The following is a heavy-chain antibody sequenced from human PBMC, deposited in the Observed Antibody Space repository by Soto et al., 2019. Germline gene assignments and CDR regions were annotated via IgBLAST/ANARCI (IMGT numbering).Heavy chain of an antibody. CDR3: AKDFGITIFGVVISSTYYYGMDV. D-gene: IGHD3-3*01. CDR2: ISGSGGST. CDR1: GFTFSSYA. V-gene: IGHV3-23*01. Sequence: GGSLRLSCAASGFTFSSYAMSWVRQAPGKGLEWVSAISGSGGSTYYADSVKGRFTISRDNSKNTLYLQMNSLRAEDTAVYYCAKDFGITIFGVVISSTYYYGMDVWGQGTTVTVSS. J-gene: IGHJ6*02.